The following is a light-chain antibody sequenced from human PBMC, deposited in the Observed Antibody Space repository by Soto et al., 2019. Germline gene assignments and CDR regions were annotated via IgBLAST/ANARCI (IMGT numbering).Light chain of an antibody. Sequence: QSELTQPPSVSGAPGQSVTIPCTGSSSNIGAGYDVHWYQHLPGTAPKLLIFANTNRPSGVPDRFSGSKSGTSASLVITGLRADDEADYYCQSSDSSLRRVFGGGTKLTVL. V-gene: IGLV1-40*01. CDR1: SSNIGAGYD. CDR3: QSSDSSLRRV. CDR2: ANT. J-gene: IGLJ2*01.